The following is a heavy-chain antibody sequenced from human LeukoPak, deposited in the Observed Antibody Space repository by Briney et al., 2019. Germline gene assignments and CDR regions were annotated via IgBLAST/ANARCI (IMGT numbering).Heavy chain of an antibody. CDR1: GYIFTSYY. CDR3: ARKDRFEAFDI. CDR2: IIPSSGST. Sequence: ASVKVSCKASGYIFTSYYIHWMRQAPGQGLELMGIIIPSSGSTSSAQKFQGRVTMTRDTSTSTVSMELSSLRSEDTALYYCARKDRFEAFDIWGQGTMLIVSS. V-gene: IGHV1-46*01. J-gene: IGHJ3*02.